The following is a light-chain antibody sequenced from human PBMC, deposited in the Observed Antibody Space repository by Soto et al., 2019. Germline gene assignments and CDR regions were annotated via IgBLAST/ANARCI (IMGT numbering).Light chain of an antibody. CDR3: LQHNSYPFT. CDR2: TAS. J-gene: IGKJ5*01. V-gene: IGKV1-5*03. Sequence: DIQMTQSPSTLSGSVGDRVIITCLASQSIGSWLAWYQQQPGKVPKLLIYTASTLQSGVPSRFSGSGSGTESTLTISSLQPEDLAVYYCLQHNSYPFTFGQGTRLEIK. CDR1: QSIGSW.